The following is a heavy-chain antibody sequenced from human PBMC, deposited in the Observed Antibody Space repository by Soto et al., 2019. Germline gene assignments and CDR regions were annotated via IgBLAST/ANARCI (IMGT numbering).Heavy chain of an antibody. CDR1: GYTFTSYD. CDR3: AIGPKFWSGYYWNYYYGMVV. V-gene: IGHV1-8*01. D-gene: IGHD3-3*01. CDR2: MNPNSGNT. J-gene: IGHJ6*02. Sequence: SVKVSCKASGYTFTSYDINWVPQANGQALEWMGWMNPNSGNTGYAQKFKGRVTMTRNTSICKAYMELSSLRSEDTAVYYCAIGPKFWSGYYWNYYYGMVVWGQGTTVTVSS.